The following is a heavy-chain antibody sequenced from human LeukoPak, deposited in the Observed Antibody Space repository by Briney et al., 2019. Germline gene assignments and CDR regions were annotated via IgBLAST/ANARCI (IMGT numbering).Heavy chain of an antibody. D-gene: IGHD5-12*01. V-gene: IGHV4-59*12. CDR2: IYHSGST. CDR1: RGSISGYY. CDR3: ARGVLGSGYDRDYFDY. Sequence: SETLSLTCTVSRGSISGYYWSWIRQAPGKGLEWIWYIYHSGSTYYNPSLKSRVTISADRSKNQFSLKLSSVTAADTAVYYCARGVLGSGYDRDYFDYWGQGTLVTVSS. J-gene: IGHJ4*02.